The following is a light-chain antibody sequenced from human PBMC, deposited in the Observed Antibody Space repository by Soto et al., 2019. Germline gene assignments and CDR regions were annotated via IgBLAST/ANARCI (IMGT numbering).Light chain of an antibody. J-gene: IGKJ2*01. CDR1: QGISGA. Sequence: AIPLTQSPSSLSASVGDRVTITCRASQGISGALAWYQQKPGKAPNLLIYDASSLESGVPSRFSGSGSATGFTLTISSLQPEDFATYHCQQFNNYPYTFGQGTKLEIK. CDR3: QQFNNYPYT. V-gene: IGKV1D-13*01. CDR2: DAS.